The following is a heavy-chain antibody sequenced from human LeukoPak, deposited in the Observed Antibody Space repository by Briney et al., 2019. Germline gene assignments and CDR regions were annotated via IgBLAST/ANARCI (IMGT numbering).Heavy chain of an antibody. J-gene: IGHJ4*02. CDR3: ARRLSTRSYYLDD. CDR2: IYYIGST. CDR1: GDSISSYQ. Sequence: SETLSLTCTVSGDSISSYQWNWVRQPPGKGLEWIGCIYYIGSTNYNPSLKSRVTISVDTSTNQFSLKLSSATTADTAVYYCARRLSTRSYYLDDWGQGTLVTVSS. V-gene: IGHV4-59*08. D-gene: IGHD2/OR15-2a*01.